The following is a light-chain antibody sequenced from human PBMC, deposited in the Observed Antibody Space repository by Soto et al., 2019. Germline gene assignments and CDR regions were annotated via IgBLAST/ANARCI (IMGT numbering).Light chain of an antibody. CDR3: QQYNNWPPWT. J-gene: IGKJ1*01. CDR2: RAS. Sequence: IVMTEFSTTPVGSPGERTTPSRRASQNFRHHLALYQQKPGQAPKLLIYRASTRATGIPARFSGSGSGTEFTLTISSLQSEDFAVYYCQQYNNWPPWTFGQGTKVEIK. CDR1: QNFRHH. V-gene: IGKV3-15*01.